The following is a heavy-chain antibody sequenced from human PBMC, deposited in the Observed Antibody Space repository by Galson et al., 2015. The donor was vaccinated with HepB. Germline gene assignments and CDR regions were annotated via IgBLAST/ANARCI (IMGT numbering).Heavy chain of an antibody. Sequence: SLRLSCAASGFTFSSCSMNWVRQTPGKGLEWVSSISRSSSYIYYADSMKGRFTISRDNAKNSLSLQMNSLRAEDTAVYYCARDGPNWNYFDYWGQGILVTVSS. CDR2: ISRSSSYI. J-gene: IGHJ4*02. CDR3: ARDGPNWNYFDY. D-gene: IGHD1-20*01. V-gene: IGHV3-21*01. CDR1: GFTFSSCS.